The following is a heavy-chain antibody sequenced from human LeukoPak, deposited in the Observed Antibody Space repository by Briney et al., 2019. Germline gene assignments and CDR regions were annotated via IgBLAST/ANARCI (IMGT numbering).Heavy chain of an antibody. CDR2: INPNSGGT. CDR3: ARGTDYYDPTGYYPDY. V-gene: IGHV1-2*02. Sequence: PAASVTVSCKTSGYTFTDYYMHWVRQAPGQGLEWMGWINPNSGGTNYAQNFQGRVTMTRDTSISTAYMELSRLRSDDTAVYYCARGTDYYDPTGYYPDYWGQGTLVTVSS. D-gene: IGHD3-22*01. J-gene: IGHJ4*02. CDR1: GYTFTDYY.